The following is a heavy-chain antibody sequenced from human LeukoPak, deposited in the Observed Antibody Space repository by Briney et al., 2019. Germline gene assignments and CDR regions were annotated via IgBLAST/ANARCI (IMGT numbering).Heavy chain of an antibody. CDR1: GFTFSSYS. CDR2: ISSSSSTI. CDR3: ARDGRYYMDV. V-gene: IGHV3-48*04. J-gene: IGHJ6*03. Sequence: GGSLRLSCAASGFTFSSYSMNWVRQAPGKGLEWVSYISSSSSTIYYADSVKGRFTTSRDNAKNSLYLQMNSLRAEDTAVYYCARDGRYYMDVWGKGTTVTVSS.